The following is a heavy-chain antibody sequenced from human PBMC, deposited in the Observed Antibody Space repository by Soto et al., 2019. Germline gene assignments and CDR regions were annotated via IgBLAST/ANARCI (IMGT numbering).Heavy chain of an antibody. D-gene: IGHD3-10*01. CDR2: ISDSGIT. CDR3: ASLNRYYYGSGSHPYFDN. J-gene: IGHJ4*02. Sequence: SETLSLTCTVSGGFISRSSHYWGWIRQPPGKGLEWIGGISDSGITYYNPSLKSRVTIAVDTSKNQFSLKLSSVTAADTAVYYSASLNRYYYGSGSHPYFDNWGQGTLVTVSS. V-gene: IGHV4-39*01. CDR1: GGFISRSSHY.